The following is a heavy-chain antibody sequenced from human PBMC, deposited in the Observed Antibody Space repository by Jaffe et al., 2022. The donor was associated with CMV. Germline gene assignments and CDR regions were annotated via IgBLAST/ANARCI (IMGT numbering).Heavy chain of an antibody. CDR1: GFTFDFYA. CDR2: ISGSSGDT. J-gene: IGHJ4*02. Sequence: EVQLLESGGGLVQTGGSLRLSCAPSGFTFDFYAMSWVRQAPGKGLEWVSAISGSSGDTYYADSVKGRFTISRDNSKNTLFLEMKSLGAGDTAIYFCARLTGTTGLFDSWGQGTQVTVSS. CDR3: ARLTGTTGLFDS. D-gene: IGHD1-20*01. V-gene: IGHV3-23*01.